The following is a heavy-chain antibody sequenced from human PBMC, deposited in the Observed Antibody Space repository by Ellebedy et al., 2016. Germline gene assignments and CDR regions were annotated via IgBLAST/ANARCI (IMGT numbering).Heavy chain of an antibody. D-gene: IGHD1-14*01. CDR1: GYTFTSYG. V-gene: IGHV1-18*01. CDR2: INPSGGST. Sequence: ASVKVSCKASGYTFTSYGISWVRQAPGQGLEWMGIINPSGGSTSYAQKFQGRVTMSTDTSTSTAYVELRSLRSEDTAVYYCARERVTGYFNYWGQGTLVTVSS. J-gene: IGHJ4*02. CDR3: ARERVTGYFNY.